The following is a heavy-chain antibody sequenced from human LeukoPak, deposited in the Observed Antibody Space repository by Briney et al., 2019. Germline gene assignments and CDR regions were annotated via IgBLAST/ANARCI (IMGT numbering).Heavy chain of an antibody. CDR2: INHSGST. Sequence: SETLSLTCAVYGGSFSGYYWSWIRQPPGKGLEWIGEINHSGSTNYNPSLKSRVTISVDTSKNQFSLKLSSVTAADTAVYYCARLRRYCSSTSCPPWGYYMDVWGKGTTVTVSS. V-gene: IGHV4-34*01. J-gene: IGHJ6*03. D-gene: IGHD2-2*01. CDR1: GGSFSGYY. CDR3: ARLRRYCSSTSCPPWGYYMDV.